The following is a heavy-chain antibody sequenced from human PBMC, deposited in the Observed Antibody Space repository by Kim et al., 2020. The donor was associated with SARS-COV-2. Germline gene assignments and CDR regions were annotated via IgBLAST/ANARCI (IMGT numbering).Heavy chain of an antibody. J-gene: IGHJ6*01. CDR1: GFTLSSYG. CDR3: AKGFLDRLRYYYGMDV. D-gene: IGHD3-3*01. Sequence: GGSLRLSCAASGFTLSSYGMHWVRQAPGKGLEWVAVISYDGSNKYYADSVKGRFTISRDNSKNTLYLQMNSLRAEDTAVYYCAKGFLDRLRYYYGMDVWG. V-gene: IGHV3-30*18. CDR2: ISYDGSNK.